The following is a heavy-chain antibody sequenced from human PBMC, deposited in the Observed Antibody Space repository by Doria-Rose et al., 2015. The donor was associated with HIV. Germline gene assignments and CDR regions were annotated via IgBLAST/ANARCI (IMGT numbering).Heavy chain of an antibody. Sequence: QITLKECGPVLVKPTETLTLTCTVSGVSLSSPGMGVSWIRQPPGKALEWLANNFSDDERSYKTSLQSRLTISRGTSKSQVVLTMTDMDPVDTATYYCARIKSSRWYHKYYFDFWGQGTLVIVSA. V-gene: IGHV2-26*01. J-gene: IGHJ4*02. D-gene: IGHD6-13*01. CDR3: ARIKSSRWYHKYYFDF. CDR2: NFSDDER. CDR1: GVSLSSPGMG.